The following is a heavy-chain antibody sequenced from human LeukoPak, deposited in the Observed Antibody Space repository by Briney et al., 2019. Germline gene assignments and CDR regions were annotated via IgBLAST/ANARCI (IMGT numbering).Heavy chain of an antibody. CDR3: ANEGDGYDL. V-gene: IGHV1-24*01. J-gene: IGHJ3*01. Sequence: ASVKVSCKVSGYALSDLSIHWVRQAPGKGLEWMGGFEPEEGKTIYAQNFQGRVSMTEDTSTDTAFMEISTLESGDTAVYYCANEGDGYDLWGQGTLATVSS. CDR2: FEPEEGKT. CDR1: GYALSDLS.